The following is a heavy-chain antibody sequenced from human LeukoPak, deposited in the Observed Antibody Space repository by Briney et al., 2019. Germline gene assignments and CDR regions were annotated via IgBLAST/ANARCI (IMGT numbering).Heavy chain of an antibody. CDR3: ARYPAAQVWYFDY. J-gene: IGHJ4*02. V-gene: IGHV3-23*01. CDR1: GFTFSAYA. Sequence: GGSLRLSCTASGFTFSAYAMMWVRQAPGKGPEGVSAIRGGGTSEFYADSVKGRFRISRDNSKDMLYLQMNSLRAEDTAVYYCARYPAAQVWYFDYWGQGTLVTVSS. D-gene: IGHD2-2*01. CDR2: IRGGGTSE.